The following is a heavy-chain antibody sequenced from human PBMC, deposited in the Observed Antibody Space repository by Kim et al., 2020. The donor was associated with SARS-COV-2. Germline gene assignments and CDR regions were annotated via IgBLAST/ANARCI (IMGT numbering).Heavy chain of an antibody. V-gene: IGHV4-34*01. CDR1: GGSFSDYY. Sequence: SETLSLTCAVYGGSFSDYYWSWIRQPPGKGLEWIGEIYHSGVTNYNPSLKSRLTISMDASRNQFSLTLSSLTAADTAVYYCARGVCTSTTCYHWYYYYMDVWGKGTTVTVSS. CDR3: ARGVCTSTTCYHWYYYYMDV. J-gene: IGHJ6*03. D-gene: IGHD2-2*01. CDR2: IYHSGVT.